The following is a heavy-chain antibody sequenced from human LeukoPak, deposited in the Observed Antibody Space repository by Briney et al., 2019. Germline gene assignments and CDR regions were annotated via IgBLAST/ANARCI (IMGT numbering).Heavy chain of an antibody. CDR2: IYYNGGT. V-gene: IGHV4-39*01. CDR1: GGSISSSSYY. D-gene: IGHD3-10*01. Sequence: PSETLSLTCTVSGGSISSSSYYWGWIRQPPGKGLEWIGSIYYNGGTYYNPSLKSRVTISVDTSKNQFSLKVSSVTAADTAVYYCARLLGRYYYYMDVWGKGTTVTVSS. J-gene: IGHJ6*03. CDR3: ARLLGRYYYYMDV.